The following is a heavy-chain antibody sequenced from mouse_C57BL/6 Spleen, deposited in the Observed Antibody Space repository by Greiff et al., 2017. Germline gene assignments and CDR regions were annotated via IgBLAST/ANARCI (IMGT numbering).Heavy chain of an antibody. CDR2: IYPGNSDT. J-gene: IGHJ2*01. D-gene: IGHD2-1*01. CDR3: TRERDLLCPYFDY. V-gene: IGHV1-5*01. Sequence: VQLQQSGTVLARPGASVKMSCKTSGYTFTSYWMHWVKQRPGQGLEWIGAIYPGNSDTSYNQKFKGKAKLTAVTSASTAYMELSSLTNEDSAGYYCTRERDLLCPYFDYWGQGTTLTVSS. CDR1: GYTFTSYW.